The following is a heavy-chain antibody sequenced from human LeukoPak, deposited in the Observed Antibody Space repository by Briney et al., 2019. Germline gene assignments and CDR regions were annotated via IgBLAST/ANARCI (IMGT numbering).Heavy chain of an antibody. V-gene: IGHV4-34*01. CDR3: ARMGYSSSSSDY. Sequence: SETLSLTCAVYGGSFSGYYWSWIRQPPGKGLEWIGEINHSGSTNYNPSLKSRVTISVDTSKNQFSLKLSSVTAADTAVYYCARMGYSSSSSDYWGQGTLDTVSS. CDR1: GGSFSGYY. J-gene: IGHJ4*02. CDR2: INHSGST. D-gene: IGHD6-6*01.